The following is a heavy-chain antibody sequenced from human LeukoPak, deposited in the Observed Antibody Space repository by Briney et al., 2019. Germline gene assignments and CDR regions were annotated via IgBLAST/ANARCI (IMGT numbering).Heavy chain of an antibody. CDR2: VSAYNGNT. D-gene: IGHD6-13*01. V-gene: IGHV1-18*04. Sequence: SVTVSYKPSDYTFTNYGISWVGQAPAQGREWMGWVSAYNGNTNYAQKLQGRVTMTTDTSTSTAYMELRSLRSDDTAVYYCARDGGGSSWYFDYWGQGTLVTVSS. CDR3: ARDGGGSSWYFDY. J-gene: IGHJ4*02. CDR1: DYTFTNYG.